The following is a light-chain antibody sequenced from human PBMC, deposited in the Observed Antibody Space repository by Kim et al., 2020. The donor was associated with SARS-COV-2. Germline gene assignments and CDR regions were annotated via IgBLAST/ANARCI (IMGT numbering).Light chain of an antibody. CDR1: SSDVGSYNL. V-gene: IGLV2-23*02. CDR2: EVS. J-gene: IGLJ2*01. Sequence: QSALTQPASVSGSPGQSITISCTGTSSDVGSYNLVSWYQQHPGKAPKVMIYEVSKRPSGVSNRFSGSKSGNTASLTISGLQAEDESDYYCCSYAGSRNLGVFGGGTK. CDR3: CSYAGSRNLGV.